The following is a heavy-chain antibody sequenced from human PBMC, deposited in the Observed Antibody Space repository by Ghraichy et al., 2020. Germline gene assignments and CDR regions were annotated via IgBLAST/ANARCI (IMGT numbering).Heavy chain of an antibody. Sequence: GGSLRLSCAASGFTFSSYAMHWVRQAPGKGLEWVAVISYDGSNKYYADSVKGRFTISRDNSKNTLYLQMNSLRAEDTAVYYCASPPDFWSGYYSDYWGQGTLVTVSS. CDR1: GFTFSSYA. V-gene: IGHV3-30*04. J-gene: IGHJ4*02. CDR2: ISYDGSNK. D-gene: IGHD3-3*01. CDR3: ASPPDFWSGYYSDY.